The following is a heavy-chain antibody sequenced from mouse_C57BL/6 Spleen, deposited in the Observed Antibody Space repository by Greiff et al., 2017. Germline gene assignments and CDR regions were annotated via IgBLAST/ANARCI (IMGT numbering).Heavy chain of an antibody. J-gene: IGHJ2*01. CDR3: AREKNGDYFDY. Sequence: VQRVESGGDLVKPGGSLKLSCAASGFTFSSYGMSWVRQTPDKRLEWVATISSGGSYTYYPDSVKGRFTISRDNAKNTLYLQMSSLKSEDTAMYYCAREKNGDYFDYWGQGTTLTVSS. CDR1: GFTFSSYG. CDR2: ISSGGSYT. V-gene: IGHV5-6*01.